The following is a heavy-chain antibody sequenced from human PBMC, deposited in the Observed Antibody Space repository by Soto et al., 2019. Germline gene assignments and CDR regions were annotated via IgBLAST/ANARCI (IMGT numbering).Heavy chain of an antibody. J-gene: IGHJ4*02. CDR2: ISGSGGST. CDR1: GFTFSSYA. V-gene: IGHV3-23*01. CDR3: AKDPGRSSIYDFWSGYPYRGAFDY. Sequence: GGSLRLSCAASGFTFSSYAMSWVRQAPGKGLEWVSAISGSGGSTYYADSVKGRFTISRDNSKNTLYLQMNSLRAEDTAVYYYAKDPGRSSIYDFWSGYPYRGAFDYWGQGTLVTVSS. D-gene: IGHD3-3*01.